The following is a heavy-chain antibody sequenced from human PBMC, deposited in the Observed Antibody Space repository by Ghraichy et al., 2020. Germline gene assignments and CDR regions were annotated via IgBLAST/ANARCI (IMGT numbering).Heavy chain of an antibody. J-gene: IGHJ4*02. CDR3: ARDQEGAAGTCGY. CDR1: GFTFSSYS. CDR2: IISSSSYI. D-gene: IGHD6-13*01. V-gene: IGHV3-21*01. Sequence: GESLNISCAASGFTFSSYSMNWVRQAPGNGLEWVSSIISSSSYIYYADSVKGRLPISRDNAKNSLYLQMNSLRAEDTAVYYCARDQEGAAGTCGYWGQGTLVTVSS.